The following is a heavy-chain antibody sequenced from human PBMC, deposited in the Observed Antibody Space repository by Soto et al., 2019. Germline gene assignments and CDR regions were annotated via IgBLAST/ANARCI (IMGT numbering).Heavy chain of an antibody. CDR3: ARERLVMVAATGDWFDP. CDR2: IYYSGST. Sequence: SETLSLTCTVSGGSISSGGCYWSWIRQPPGKGLEWIGHIYYSGSTYYNPSLKSRVTISVDTSKNQFSLKLSSVTAADTAVYYCARERLVMVAATGDWFDPWGQGTLVTVSS. V-gene: IGHV4-31*03. J-gene: IGHJ5*02. CDR1: GGSISSGGCY. D-gene: IGHD2-15*01.